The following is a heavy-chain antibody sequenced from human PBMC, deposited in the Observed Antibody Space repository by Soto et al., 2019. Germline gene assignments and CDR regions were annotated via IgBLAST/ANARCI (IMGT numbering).Heavy chain of an antibody. CDR3: AGDHVGLGLVNLGGNWFDP. CDR2: IIPILGIA. CDR1: GGTFSSYT. J-gene: IGHJ5*02. V-gene: IGHV1-69*08. D-gene: IGHD6-19*01. Sequence: QVQLVQSGAEVKKPGSSVKVSCKASGGTFSSYTISWVRQAPGQGLEWMGRIIPILGIANYAQKFQGRVTLTADKSTSTDYMGLGRVRSEDTAVYYCAGDHVGLGLVNLGGNWFDPCGQGTLVTVSS.